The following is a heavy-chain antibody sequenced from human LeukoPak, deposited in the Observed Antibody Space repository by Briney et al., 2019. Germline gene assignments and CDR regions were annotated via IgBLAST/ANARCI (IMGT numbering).Heavy chain of an antibody. CDR1: GYTFTSYY. Sequence: ASVKLSCRASGYTFTSYYMHWVRQAPGQGLEWMGIINPSGGSTSYAQKFQGRVTMTRDTSTSTVYMELSSLRSEDTAVYYCARDSRSGFDPWGQGTLVTASS. CDR2: INPSGGST. J-gene: IGHJ5*02. V-gene: IGHV1-46*01. CDR3: ARDSRSGFDP. D-gene: IGHD4-17*01.